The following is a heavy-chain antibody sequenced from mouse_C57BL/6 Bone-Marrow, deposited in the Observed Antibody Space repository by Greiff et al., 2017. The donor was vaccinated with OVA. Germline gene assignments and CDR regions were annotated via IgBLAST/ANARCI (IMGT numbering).Heavy chain of an antibody. D-gene: IGHD1-1*01. CDR3: ARGPYYYGSSYPLAMDY. V-gene: IGHV1-18*01. CDR2: INPNNGGT. J-gene: IGHJ4*01. CDR1: GYTFTDYN. Sequence: EVKLQQSGPELVKPGASVKIPCKASGYTFTDYNMDWVKQSHGKSLEWIGDINPNNGGTIYNQKFKGKATLTVDKSSSTAYMELRSLTSEDTAVYYCARGPYYYGSSYPLAMDYWGQGTSVTVSS.